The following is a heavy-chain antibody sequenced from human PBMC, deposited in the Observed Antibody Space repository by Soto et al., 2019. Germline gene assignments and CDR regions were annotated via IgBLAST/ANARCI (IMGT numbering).Heavy chain of an antibody. CDR3: ARDGVTPVVLYYYYGMDV. Sequence: ASVKVSCKASGYTFTSYGISWVRQAPGQGLEWMGWISAYNGNTNYAQKLQGRVTMTTDTSTSTAYMELRSLRSDDTAVYYCARDGVTPVVLYYYYGMDVWGQGTTVTVSS. CDR1: GYTFTSYG. J-gene: IGHJ6*02. CDR2: ISAYNGNT. V-gene: IGHV1-18*01. D-gene: IGHD2-8*01.